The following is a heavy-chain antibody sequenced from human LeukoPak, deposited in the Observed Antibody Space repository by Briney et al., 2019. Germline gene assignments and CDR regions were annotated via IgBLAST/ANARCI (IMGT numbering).Heavy chain of an antibody. CDR3: AREKQKYSSGWYCLDY. Sequence: GGSLRLSCGASGFXFSTYGLHWVRQAPGKGLEWMALIWYDGSNKYYADSVKGRFTISRDNSKNTLYLQMNSLRAEDTAVYYCAREKQKYSSGWYCLDYWGQGTLVTVSS. J-gene: IGHJ4*02. CDR2: IWYDGSNK. D-gene: IGHD6-19*01. V-gene: IGHV3-33*01. CDR1: GFXFSTYG.